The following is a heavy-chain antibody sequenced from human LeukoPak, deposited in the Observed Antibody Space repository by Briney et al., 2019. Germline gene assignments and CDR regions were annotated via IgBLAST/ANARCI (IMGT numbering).Heavy chain of an antibody. CDR3: ARVALPISQFMDV. CDR2: ISSSSSYI. V-gene: IGHV3-21*04. Sequence: AGGSLRLSCAASRFTFSRYSMDWVRQAPGKGLEWVTFISSSSSYIYYADSVKGRFTISRDNAKNSLYLQMNSLRAEDTAVYYCARVALPISQFMDVWGKGTTVTVSS. CDR1: RFTFSRYS. J-gene: IGHJ6*03.